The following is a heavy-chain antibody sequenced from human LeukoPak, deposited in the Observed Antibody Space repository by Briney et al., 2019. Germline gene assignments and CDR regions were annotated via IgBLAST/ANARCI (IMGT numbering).Heavy chain of an antibody. CDR2: IQYDGSNK. CDR1: GFTFSSYA. D-gene: IGHD6-13*01. J-gene: IGHJ4*02. CDR3: ARDPRKYSSSWYFDY. Sequence: GGSLRLSCAASGFTFSSYAMHWVRQAPGKGLEWVAFIQYDGSNKFYADSVKGRFTISRDNSKNTLYLQMNSLRAEDTAVYYCARDPRKYSSSWYFDYWGQGTLVTVSS. V-gene: IGHV3-30*07.